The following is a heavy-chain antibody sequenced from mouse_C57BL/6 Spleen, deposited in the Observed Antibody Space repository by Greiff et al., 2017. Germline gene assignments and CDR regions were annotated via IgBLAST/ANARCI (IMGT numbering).Heavy chain of an antibody. Sequence: QVQLKESGAELVRPGASVTLSCKASGYTFTDYEMHWVKQTPVHGLEWIGAIDPETGGTAYNQKFKGKAILSADKSSSTAYMELRSLTSEDSAVYYCSIYYGNYLDYWGQGTTLTVSS. CDR2: IDPETGGT. D-gene: IGHD2-1*01. CDR1: GYTFTDYE. J-gene: IGHJ2*01. CDR3: SIYYGNYLDY. V-gene: IGHV1-15*01.